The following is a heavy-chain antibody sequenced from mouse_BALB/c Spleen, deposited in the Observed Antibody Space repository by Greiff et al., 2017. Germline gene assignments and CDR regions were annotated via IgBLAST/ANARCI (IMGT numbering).Heavy chain of an antibody. CDR3: TRPPFDY. CDR1: GFTFSNYW. Sequence: EVKLQESGGGLVQPGGSMKLSCVASGFTFSNYWMNWVRQSPEKGLEWVAEIRLKSNNYATHYAESVKGRFTISRDDSKSSVYLQMNNLRAEDTGIYYCTRPPFDYWGQGTTLTVSS. CDR2: IRLKSNNYAT. V-gene: IGHV6-6*02. J-gene: IGHJ2*01.